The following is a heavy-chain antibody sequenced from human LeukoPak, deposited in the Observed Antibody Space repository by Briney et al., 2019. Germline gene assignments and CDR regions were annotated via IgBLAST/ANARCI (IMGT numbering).Heavy chain of an antibody. V-gene: IGHV1-46*01. D-gene: IGHD3-3*01. Sequence: ASVKLSCSASVYTFTRYYMHWVRQAPGHGLEGMGIINPSGGSTSDAKKFQGRVTMTRDTSTSTVYMELSSLRTEDTAVYYCARDSLHRPSYYDFWREQLDYWGQGTLVTVSS. CDR2: INPSGGST. J-gene: IGHJ4*02. CDR3: ARDSLHRPSYYDFWREQLDY. CDR1: VYTFTRYY.